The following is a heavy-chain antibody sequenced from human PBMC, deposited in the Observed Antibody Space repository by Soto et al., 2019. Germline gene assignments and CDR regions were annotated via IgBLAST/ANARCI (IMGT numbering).Heavy chain of an antibody. CDR2: IFYSGGT. CDR3: ARQASGYYYGWFVP. J-gene: IGHJ5*02. CDR1: GGSILDSTYY. Sequence: QLLLQESGPGLVKPSETLSLTCTVSGGSILDSTYYWAWIRQSPGKGLEWIGTIFYSGGTFYTPSLKSRVIMSVDTSNNQFSLKLSSVTAADTAVYYCARQASGYYYGWFVPWGQGTLVTVSS. V-gene: IGHV4-39*01. D-gene: IGHD3-22*01.